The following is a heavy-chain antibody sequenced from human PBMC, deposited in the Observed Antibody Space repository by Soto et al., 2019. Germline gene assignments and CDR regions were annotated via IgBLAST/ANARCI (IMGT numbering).Heavy chain of an antibody. CDR2: IIPILGIA. J-gene: IGHJ4*02. D-gene: IGHD1-26*01. CDR1: GGTFSSYT. V-gene: IGHV1-69*08. Sequence: QVQLVQSGAEVKKPGSSVKVSCKASGGTFSSYTISWVRQAPGQGLEWMGRIIPILGIANYAQKFQGRVTITADKSTSTAYKELSSLRSEDPAVYYCARDSGSYRGFDYWGQGTLVTVSS. CDR3: ARDSGSYRGFDY.